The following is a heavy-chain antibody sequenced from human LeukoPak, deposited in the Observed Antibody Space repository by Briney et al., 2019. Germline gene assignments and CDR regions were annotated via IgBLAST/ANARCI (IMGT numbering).Heavy chain of an antibody. Sequence: SETLSLTCTVSGGSISSHYWSWIRQPPGKGLEWIGYIYYSGTTNYNPSLKSRVTISVDTSKNQFSLKLSSVTAADTAVYYCARAGMVRGVTGFDPWGQGTLVTVSS. J-gene: IGHJ5*02. CDR3: ARAGMVRGVTGFDP. CDR1: GGSISSHY. D-gene: IGHD3-10*01. CDR2: IYYSGTT. V-gene: IGHV4-59*08.